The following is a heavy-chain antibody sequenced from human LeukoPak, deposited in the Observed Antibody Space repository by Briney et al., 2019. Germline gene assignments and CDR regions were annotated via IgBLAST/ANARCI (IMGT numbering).Heavy chain of an antibody. V-gene: IGHV3-30*04. Sequence: GGTLRLPCAASGFPFRSYAMHGARQPRAKGREGVLVISYHGRNKNYADSLRDRFTISRDNSKNTLYLQMNSLRDEDTAVYYCARDLIFLPAYGYFDYWGQGTLVTVSS. J-gene: IGHJ4*02. D-gene: IGHD5-18*01. CDR1: GFPFRSYA. CDR3: ARDLIFLPAYGYFDY. CDR2: ISYHGRNK.